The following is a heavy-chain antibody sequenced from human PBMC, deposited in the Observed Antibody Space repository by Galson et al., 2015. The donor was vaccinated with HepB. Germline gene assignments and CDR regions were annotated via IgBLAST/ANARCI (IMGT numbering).Heavy chain of an antibody. V-gene: IGHV1-2*04. CDR2: INPNSGGT. D-gene: IGHD5-18*01. Sequence: SVKVSCKDSGYTFTGYYMHWVRQAPGQELEWMGWINPNSGGTNYAQKFQGWVTMTRDTSISTAYMELSRLRSDDTAVYYCARDSDTAMGVPSAKNYYYYGMDVWGQGTTVTVSS. CDR1: GYTFTGYY. CDR3: ARDSDTAMGVPSAKNYYYYGMDV. J-gene: IGHJ6*02.